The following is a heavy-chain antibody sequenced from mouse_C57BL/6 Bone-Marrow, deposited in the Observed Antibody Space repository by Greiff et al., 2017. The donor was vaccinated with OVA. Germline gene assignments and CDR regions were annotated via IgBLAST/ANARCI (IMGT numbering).Heavy chain of an antibody. D-gene: IGHD2-4*01. Sequence: VHVKQSGAELVRPGASVKLSCTASGFNIKDDYMHWVKQRPEQGLEWIGWIDPANDDTEYASKFQGKATITADTSSNTAYLQLSSLTSEDTAVYYCTTDYDYDLGIFAYWGQGTLVTVSA. V-gene: IGHV14-4*01. J-gene: IGHJ3*01. CDR3: TTDYDYDLGIFAY. CDR1: GFNIKDDY. CDR2: IDPANDDT.